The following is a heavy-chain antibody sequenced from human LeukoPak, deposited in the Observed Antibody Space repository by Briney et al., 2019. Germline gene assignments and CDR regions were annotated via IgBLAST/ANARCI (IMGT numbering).Heavy chain of an antibody. CDR2: ISSSNSYTNYADSVKGR. CDR3: ASLTYYFDSSGYYPGYFQH. Sequence: PGGSLRLSCAASGFTFSSYGMHWVRQAPGKGLEWVSYISSSNSYTNYADSVKGRFYADSVKGRFTISRDNAKNSLYLQMNSLRAEDTAVYYCASLTYYFDSSGYYPGYFQHWGQGTLVTVSS. J-gene: IGHJ1*01. V-gene: IGHV3-21*05. D-gene: IGHD3-22*01. CDR1: GFTFSSYG.